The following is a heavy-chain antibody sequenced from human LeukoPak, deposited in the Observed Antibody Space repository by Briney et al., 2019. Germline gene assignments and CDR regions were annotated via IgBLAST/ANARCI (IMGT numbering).Heavy chain of an antibody. J-gene: IGHJ4*02. Sequence: ASVKVSCKVSGYTLTELSMHWVQQAPGKGLEWMGGFDPEDGETIYAQKFQGRVTMTEDTSTDTAYMELSSLRSEDTAVYYCASPGYSSGWQSYYFDYWGQGTLVTVSS. CDR2: FDPEDGET. D-gene: IGHD6-19*01. CDR3: ASPGYSSGWQSYYFDY. V-gene: IGHV1-24*01. CDR1: GYTLTELS.